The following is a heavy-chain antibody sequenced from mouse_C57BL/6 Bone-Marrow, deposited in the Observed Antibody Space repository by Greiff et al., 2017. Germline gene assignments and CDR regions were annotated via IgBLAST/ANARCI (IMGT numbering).Heavy chain of an antibody. CDR1: GYTFTSYW. CDR2: IHPNSGST. J-gene: IGHJ4*01. CDR3: ARIYGSPYYYAMDY. V-gene: IGHV1-64*01. Sequence: QVQLKQPGAELVKPGASVKLSCKASGYTFTSYWMHWVKQRPGQGLEWIGMIHPNSGSTNYNEKFKSKATLTVDKSSSTAYMQLSSLMSEDSAVYYCARIYGSPYYYAMDYWGQGTSVTVSS. D-gene: IGHD1-1*01.